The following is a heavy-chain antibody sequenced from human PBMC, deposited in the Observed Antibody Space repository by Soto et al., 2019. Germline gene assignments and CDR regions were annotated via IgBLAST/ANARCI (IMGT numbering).Heavy chain of an antibody. CDR2: IKSKTDGGTT. D-gene: IGHD3-22*01. J-gene: IGHJ3*01. Sequence: GGSLRLSCAASGFTFSNAWMSWVRQAPGKGLEWVGRIKSKTDGGTTDYAAPVKGRFTISRDDSKNTLYLQMNSLKIEDTGVYYCTSDPYYYDSSGYYQWGQGTMVTVSS. V-gene: IGHV3-15*01. CDR3: TSDPYYYDSSGYYQ. CDR1: GFTFSNAW.